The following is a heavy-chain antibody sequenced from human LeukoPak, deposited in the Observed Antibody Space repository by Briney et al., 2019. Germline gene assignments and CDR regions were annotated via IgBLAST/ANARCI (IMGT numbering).Heavy chain of an antibody. J-gene: IGHJ4*02. CDR1: GGSTSGGNYY. CDR3: ARLGAGPTYYDFWSGYSSFYFDY. V-gene: IGHV4-39*02. D-gene: IGHD3-3*01. CDR2: ISSSGNT. Sequence: SETLSLTCIVSGGSTSGGNYYWGWIRQPPGKGLEWIGGISSSGNTYYNPSLKSRITISIDTSKNHFSLKLSSVTAADTAVYYCARLGAGPTYYDFWSGYSSFYFDYWGQGTLVTVSS.